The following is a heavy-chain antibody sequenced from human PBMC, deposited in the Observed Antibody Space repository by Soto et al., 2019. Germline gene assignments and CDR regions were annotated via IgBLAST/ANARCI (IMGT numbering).Heavy chain of an antibody. CDR2: ISANSGNT. V-gene: IGHV1-18*04. CDR3: ARGPNSSGWYSNYYFDY. D-gene: IGHD6-19*01. J-gene: IGHJ4*02. Sequence: ASVKVSCKASGYTFTTYYMQWVRQAPGQGLEWMGMISANSGNTNYAQKFQGRVTMTTDTSTSAAYMELRSLRSDDTAVYYCARGPNSSGWYSNYYFDYWGQGTLVTVSS. CDR1: GYTFTTYY.